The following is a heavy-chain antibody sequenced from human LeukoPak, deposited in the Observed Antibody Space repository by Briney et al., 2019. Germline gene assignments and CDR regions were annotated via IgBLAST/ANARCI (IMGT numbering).Heavy chain of an antibody. Sequence: GGSLRLSCAASGFTLSSYWMHWVRQVPNQGLMWVSRINSDETISEYVDSVNGRFTISRGNAKNTLYLQMNSLRAEDTAVYFCLYGGYFQHWGQGTLVTVSS. CDR3: LYGGYFQH. CDR2: INSDETIS. V-gene: IGHV3-74*01. J-gene: IGHJ1*01. D-gene: IGHD3-16*01. CDR1: GFTLSSYW.